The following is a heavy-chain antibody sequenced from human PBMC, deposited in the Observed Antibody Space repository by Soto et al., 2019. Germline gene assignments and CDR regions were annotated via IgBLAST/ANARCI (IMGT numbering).Heavy chain of an antibody. CDR3: ARDGGSSGWYYYGMDV. J-gene: IGHJ6*02. V-gene: IGHV3-33*01. Sequence: QVQLVESGGGVVQPGRSLRLSCAASGFTFSSYGMHWVRQAPGKGLEWVAVIWYDGSNKYYADSVKGRFTISRDNSKNTLYLQMNSLRAEDTAVYYCARDGGSSGWYYYGMDVWGQGTTVTVSS. D-gene: IGHD6-19*01. CDR1: GFTFSSYG. CDR2: IWYDGSNK.